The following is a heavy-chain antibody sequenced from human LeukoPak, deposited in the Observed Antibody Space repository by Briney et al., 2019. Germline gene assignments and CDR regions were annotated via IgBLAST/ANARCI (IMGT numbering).Heavy chain of an antibody. V-gene: IGHV4-39*07. Sequence: SETLSLTCTVSGGSISSSSYYWGWIRQPPGKGLEWIGSIYYSGSTYYNPSLKSRVTISLDTSKNQFSLKLSSVTAADTAVYYCAKDYYGSGNDAFDIWGQGTMVTVSS. CDR3: AKDYYGSGNDAFDI. CDR2: IYYSGST. CDR1: GGSISSSSYY. D-gene: IGHD3-10*01. J-gene: IGHJ3*02.